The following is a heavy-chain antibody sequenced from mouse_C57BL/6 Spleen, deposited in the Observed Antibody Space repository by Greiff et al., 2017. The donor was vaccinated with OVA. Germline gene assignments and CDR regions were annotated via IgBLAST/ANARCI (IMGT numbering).Heavy chain of an antibody. J-gene: IGHJ4*01. CDR1: GFSFNTYA. V-gene: IGHV10-1*01. CDR3: VRQGPYYAMDY. Sequence: EVKLVESGGGLVQPQGSLKLSCAASGFSFNTYAMNWVRQAPGKGLEWVARIRSKSNNYATYYADSVKDRFTISRDDSESMIYLQMNNLKTEDTAMYYCVRQGPYYAMDYWGQGTSVTVSS. CDR2: IRSKSNNYAT.